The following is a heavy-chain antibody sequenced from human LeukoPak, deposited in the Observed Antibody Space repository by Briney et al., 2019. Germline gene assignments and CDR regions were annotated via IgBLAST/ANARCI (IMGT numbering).Heavy chain of an antibody. CDR2: ISWNSGRI. V-gene: IGHV3-9*01. CDR3: AKDTGYSYGSTYDY. CDR1: GFTFDDYA. J-gene: IGHJ4*02. D-gene: IGHD5-18*01. Sequence: GRSLRLSCAASGFTFDDYAMHWVRQAPGKGLEWVSGISWNSGRIGYADSVKGRFTISRDNAKNSLYLQMNGLRAEDTALYYCAKDTGYSYGSTYDYWGQGTLVTVSS.